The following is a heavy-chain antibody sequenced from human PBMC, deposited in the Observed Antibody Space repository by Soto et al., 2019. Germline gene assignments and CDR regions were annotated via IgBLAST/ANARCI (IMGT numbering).Heavy chain of an antibody. Sequence: EVHLVESGGGLVQPGGSLRLSCVASGFRPSDYFMDWVRQAPGKGPECVARIKNKAEKDINEYAASAKGRFIVSREDTKNALYRQMTSLNTEDTAVYFWVRDSLKWSFDHWGQGALVTVSS. CDR3: VRDSLKWSFDH. CDR2: IKNKAEKDIN. J-gene: IGHJ4*02. D-gene: IGHD2-15*01. CDR1: GFRPSDYF. V-gene: IGHV3-72*01.